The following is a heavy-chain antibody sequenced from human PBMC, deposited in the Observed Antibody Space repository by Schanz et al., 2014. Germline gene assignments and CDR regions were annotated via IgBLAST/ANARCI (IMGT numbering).Heavy chain of an antibody. D-gene: IGHD3-9*01. CDR3: ARETTIITGGAFDG. J-gene: IGHJ3*01. CDR2: ISGYNGDT. V-gene: IGHV1-18*01. CDR1: GYTFNNHG. Sequence: QVQLVQSGGEVKKPGASATVSCKASGYTFNNHGISWVRQAPGQGLEWMGWISGYNGDTNYAPKFQDRVTMTTDTSTGITSLELRNLKADDTAVYYCARETTIITGGAFDGWGQGTMVTVSS.